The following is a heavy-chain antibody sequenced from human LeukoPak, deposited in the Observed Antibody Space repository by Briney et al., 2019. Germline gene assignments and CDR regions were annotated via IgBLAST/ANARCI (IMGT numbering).Heavy chain of an antibody. CDR3: ARVSDISVAAYFDY. CDR1: GFTFGSYE. Sequence: GGSLRLSCAASGFTFGSYEMNWVRQAPGKGLEWVSYISSSGSTIYYAESVKGRFTISRDNAKNSLYLQMSSLRAEDTALYYCARVSDISVAAYFDYWGQGTLVTVSS. V-gene: IGHV3-48*03. D-gene: IGHD6-19*01. J-gene: IGHJ4*02. CDR2: ISSSGSTI.